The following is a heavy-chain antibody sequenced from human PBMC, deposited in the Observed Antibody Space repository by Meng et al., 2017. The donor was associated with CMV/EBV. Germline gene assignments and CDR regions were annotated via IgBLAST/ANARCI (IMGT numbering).Heavy chain of an antibody. D-gene: IGHD2-2*01. CDR2: ISACNGNT. CDR1: AYTFTSYG. V-gene: IGHV1-18*01. Sequence: ASVMVSCKASAYTFTSYGISWVRQAPGQGLEWMGWISACNGNTNYAQKLQGRVTMTRDTSTSTVYMELSSLRSEDTAVYYCARGYCSSTSCSAPDYWGQGTLVTVSS. CDR3: ARGYCSSTSCSAPDY. J-gene: IGHJ4*02.